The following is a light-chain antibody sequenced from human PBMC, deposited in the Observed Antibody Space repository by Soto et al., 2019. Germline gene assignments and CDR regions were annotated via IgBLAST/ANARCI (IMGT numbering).Light chain of an antibody. CDR1: QSVSSSY. CDR2: GAS. V-gene: IGKV3-20*01. CDR3: QPYGSSPRT. Sequence: EMVLTQSPGTLSLSPGARATLSCRASQSVSSSYVARYQQKPGQAPRRLIYGASSRATGIPDRFSGSGSGTDFNLTISRREPDDCALYYCQPYGSSPRTLGQGTKVEIK. J-gene: IGKJ1*01.